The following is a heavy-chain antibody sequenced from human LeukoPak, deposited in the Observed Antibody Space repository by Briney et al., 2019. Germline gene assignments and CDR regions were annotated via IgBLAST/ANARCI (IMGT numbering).Heavy chain of an antibody. CDR2: IHQDGSQK. Sequence: GGSLRLSCAASGFTFSSYWMSWVRQAPGRGLEWVANIHQDGSQKYYVDSVKGRFTISRDNAKNSVYLQMNSLRAEDTAVYYRASRYYLDPWGQGTLVTVSS. J-gene: IGHJ5*02. CDR1: GFTFSSYW. D-gene: IGHD3-10*01. CDR3: ASRYYLDP. V-gene: IGHV3-7*01.